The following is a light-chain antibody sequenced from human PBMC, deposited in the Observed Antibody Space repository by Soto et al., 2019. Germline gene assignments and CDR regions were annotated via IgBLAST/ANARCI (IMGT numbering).Light chain of an antibody. J-gene: IGKJ1*01. CDR3: QQYNSYPWT. CDR2: DAS. CDR1: QSISSW. Sequence: DIQMTQSPSTLAASVGDRVTITFRASQSISSWLAWYQQQPGKAPKLLIYDASSLESGVPSRFSGSGSGTEFTLTITSLQPDDFETYYCQQYNSYPWTFGQGTKVDIK. V-gene: IGKV1-5*01.